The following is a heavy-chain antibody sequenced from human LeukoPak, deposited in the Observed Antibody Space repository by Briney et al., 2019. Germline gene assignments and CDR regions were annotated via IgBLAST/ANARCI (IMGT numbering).Heavy chain of an antibody. Sequence: GESLKISCKGSGYGFTSYWIGWVRQMPGKGLEWMGIIYPGDSDTRYSPSFQGQVTISADKSISTAYLQWSSLKASDTAMYYCARFQYGSGSYYYFDYWGQGTLVTVSS. D-gene: IGHD3-10*01. CDR1: GYGFTSYW. J-gene: IGHJ4*02. CDR2: IYPGDSDT. CDR3: ARFQYGSGSYYYFDY. V-gene: IGHV5-51*01.